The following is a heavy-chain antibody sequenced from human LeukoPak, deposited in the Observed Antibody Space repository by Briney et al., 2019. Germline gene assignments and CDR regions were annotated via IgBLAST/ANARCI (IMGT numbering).Heavy chain of an antibody. J-gene: IGHJ4*02. CDR2: INGDGGRT. CDR3: AKATGHGDFRTDY. D-gene: IGHD1-1*01. CDR1: GFIFSGCA. V-gene: IGHV3-43*02. Sequence: GGSLRLSCAASGFIFSGCAMNWVRQVPGKGLEWVSLINGDGGRTFYADSVRGRFTISRDNSKNSLYLQMSGLRPEDTAFFYCAKATGHGDFRTDYWGQGTLVTVSS.